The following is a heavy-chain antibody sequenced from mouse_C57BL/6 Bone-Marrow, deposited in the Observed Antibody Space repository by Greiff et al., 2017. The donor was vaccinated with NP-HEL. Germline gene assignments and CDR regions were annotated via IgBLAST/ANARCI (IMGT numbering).Heavy chain of an antibody. CDR2: IDPSDSYT. Sequence: QVQLQQPGAELVMPGASVKLSCKASGYTFTSYWMHWVKQRPGQGLEWIGEIDPSDSYTNYNQKFKGKSTLTVDKSSSTAYMQLSSLTSEDSAVYYCARWDGYWEGDYWGQGTSVTVSS. CDR3: ARWDGYWEGDY. V-gene: IGHV1-69*01. D-gene: IGHD2-3*01. CDR1: GYTFTSYW. J-gene: IGHJ4*01.